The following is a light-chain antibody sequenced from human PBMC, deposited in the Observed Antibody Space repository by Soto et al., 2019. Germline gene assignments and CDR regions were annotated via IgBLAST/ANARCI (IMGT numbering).Light chain of an antibody. J-gene: IGKJ2*01. Sequence: IQVTQSPSTLSSSVGGQVHNNFRAHPRNWCLLAWYPQKPGKPPKLLIYKASGLQSGVPSRFSGSGSGTEFTLTISSLRPDDFATYYCQQCNSYYTFGQGTKLEIK. V-gene: IGKV1-5*03. CDR1: PRNWCL. CDR3: QQCNSYYT. CDR2: KAS.